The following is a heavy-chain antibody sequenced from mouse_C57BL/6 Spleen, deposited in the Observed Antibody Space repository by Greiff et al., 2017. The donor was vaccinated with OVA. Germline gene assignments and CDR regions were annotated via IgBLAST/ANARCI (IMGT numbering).Heavy chain of an antibody. CDR3: ARRAVVATNWYFDV. CDR1: GYTFTDYY. Sequence: QVQLKESGAELVRPGASVKLSCKASGYTFTDYYINWVKQRPGQGLEWIARIYPGSGNTYYNEKFKGKATLTAEKSSSTAYMQLSSLTSEDSAVYFCARRAVVATNWYFDVWGTGTTVTVSS. D-gene: IGHD1-1*01. J-gene: IGHJ1*03. CDR2: IYPGSGNT. V-gene: IGHV1-76*01.